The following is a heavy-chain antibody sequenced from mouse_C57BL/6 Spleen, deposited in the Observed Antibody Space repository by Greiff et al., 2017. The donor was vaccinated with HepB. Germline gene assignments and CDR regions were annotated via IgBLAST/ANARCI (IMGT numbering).Heavy chain of an antibody. Sequence: EVQGVESGGGLVQSGRSLRLSCATSGFTFSDFYMECVRQAPGKGLEWIAASRNKANDYTTEYSASVKGRFIVSRDTSQSILYLQMNALRAEDTAIYYCARARYYYGSSDWYFDVWGTGTTVTVSS. CDR2: SRNKANDYTT. J-gene: IGHJ1*03. CDR1: GFTFSDFY. D-gene: IGHD1-1*01. V-gene: IGHV7-1*01. CDR3: ARARYYYGSSDWYFDV.